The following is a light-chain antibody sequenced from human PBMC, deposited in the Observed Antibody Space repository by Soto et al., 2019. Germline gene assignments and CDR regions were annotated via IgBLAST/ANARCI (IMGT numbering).Light chain of an antibody. CDR1: QSINYW. J-gene: IGKJ4*01. CDR3: QQYQSYPLT. V-gene: IGKV1-5*03. Sequence: DIPMTQSPSTLSASVGDRVTITCRASQSINYWLAWYQLKPGKDPKLLSYKASSLESGVPSRFSGSGSGTEFTLTISSLQPGEFATYYCQQYQSYPLTFGGGTKGEIK. CDR2: KAS.